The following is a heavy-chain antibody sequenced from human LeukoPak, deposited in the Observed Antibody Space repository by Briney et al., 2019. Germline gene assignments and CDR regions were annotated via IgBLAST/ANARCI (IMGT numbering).Heavy chain of an antibody. D-gene: IGHD3-3*01. CDR3: ARKGEWLLSDAFDI. V-gene: IGHV4-34*01. CDR2: INHSGST. Sequence: SETLSLTCAVYGGSFSGYYWSWIRQPPGKGLEWIGEINHSGSTNYNPSLKSRVTISVDTSKNQFSLKLSSVTAADTAVYYCARKGEWLLSDAFDIWGQGTMVTVSS. CDR1: GGSFSGYY. J-gene: IGHJ3*02.